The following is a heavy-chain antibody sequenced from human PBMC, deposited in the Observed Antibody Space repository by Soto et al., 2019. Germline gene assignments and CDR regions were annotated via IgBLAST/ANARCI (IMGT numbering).Heavy chain of an antibody. CDR3: ARDHRVVTICGVVITDYYYYGMDV. CDR1: GGTFSSYA. Sequence: QVQLVQSGAEVKKPGSSVKVSCKASGGTFSSYAISWVRQAPGQGLEWMGGIIPIFGTANYAQKFQGRVTITADESTSTAYTELSSLRSEDTAVYYCARDHRVVTICGVVITDYYYYGMDVWGQGTTVTVSS. V-gene: IGHV1-69*01. CDR2: IIPIFGTA. D-gene: IGHD3-3*01. J-gene: IGHJ6*02.